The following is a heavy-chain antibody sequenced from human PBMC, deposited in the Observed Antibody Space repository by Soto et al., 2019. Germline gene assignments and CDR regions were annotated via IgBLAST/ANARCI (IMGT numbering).Heavy chain of an antibody. CDR3: AHTTCSSGWAIMDY. CDR2: IFWNDGK. Sequence: QITLKESGPTQVKPTQTLTLTCTVSGFSLSTIGVGVGWIRQPPGKALEWLALIFWNDGKRYSPSRRTRLTLTKDTCKSQVVLTMTNLGPVDTATYYCAHTTCSSGWAIMDYWGQGTLFTVPS. D-gene: IGHD6-19*01. J-gene: IGHJ4*02. CDR1: GFSLSTIGVG. V-gene: IGHV2-5*01.